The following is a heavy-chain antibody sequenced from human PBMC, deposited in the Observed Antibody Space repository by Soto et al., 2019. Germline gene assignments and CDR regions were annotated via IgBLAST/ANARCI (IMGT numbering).Heavy chain of an antibody. J-gene: IGHJ6*02. V-gene: IGHV1-18*01. CDR1: TNTFSKYA. D-gene: IGHD3-10*01. CDR3: ASMPLLWFGGDGMDV. CDR2: ISGYNGNT. Sequence: QVQLVQSGDEVKKTGASVKVSCKASTNTFSKYAISWVRQAPGQGLVWKGWISGYNGNTNYVQKFQDRVTMTRDTATSTASTHLRNLESDDTAVYYCASMPLLWFGGDGMDVWGQGTTVTVSS.